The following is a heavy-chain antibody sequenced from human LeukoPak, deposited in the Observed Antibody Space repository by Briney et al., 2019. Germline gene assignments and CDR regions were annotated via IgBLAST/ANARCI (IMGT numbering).Heavy chain of an antibody. Sequence: GGSLRLSCAASGFTFSDYYMSWIRQAPGKGLEWVSYISSSGSTIYYADSVKGRFTISRDNAKNSLYLQMNSLRAEDTAVYYCARESIQLLVGDYMDVWGKGTTVTVSS. CDR2: ISSSGSTI. CDR1: GFTFSDYY. V-gene: IGHV3-11*04. CDR3: ARESIQLLVGDYMDV. D-gene: IGHD2-2*01. J-gene: IGHJ6*03.